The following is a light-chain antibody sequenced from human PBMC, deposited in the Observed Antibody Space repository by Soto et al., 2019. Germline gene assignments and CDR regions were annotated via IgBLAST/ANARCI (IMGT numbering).Light chain of an antibody. CDR1: QSISSN. Sequence: EIVMTQSPATLSVSPGERAILSCRASQSISSNLAWYQQKPGQAPRLLIYDAYTRATGLPARFSGSGSGTEFTLTISSLQSEDFAVFYCQQYNSWPRTFGQGTKVEIK. J-gene: IGKJ1*01. CDR2: DAY. V-gene: IGKV3-15*01. CDR3: QQYNSWPRT.